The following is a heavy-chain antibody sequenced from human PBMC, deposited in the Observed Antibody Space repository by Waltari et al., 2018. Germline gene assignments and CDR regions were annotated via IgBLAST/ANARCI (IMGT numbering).Heavy chain of an antibody. CDR3: ARGRELRVYYYYCGMDV. Sequence: QVQLQESGPGLVKPSETLSLTCTVSGGSISSYYWSWIRQPPGKGLEWIGYIYYSGSTNYNPSLKSRVTISVDTSKNQFSLKLSSVTAADTAVYYCARGRELRVYYYYCGMDVWGQGTTVTVSS. V-gene: IGHV4-59*01. CDR1: GGSISSYY. J-gene: IGHJ6*02. D-gene: IGHD1-26*01. CDR2: IYYSGST.